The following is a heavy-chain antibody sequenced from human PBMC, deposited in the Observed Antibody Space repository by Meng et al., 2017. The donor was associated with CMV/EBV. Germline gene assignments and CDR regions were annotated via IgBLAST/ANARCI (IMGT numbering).Heavy chain of an antibody. CDR1: GGSFSGYY. V-gene: IGHV4-34*01. J-gene: IGHJ3*02. CDR3: ARHVYDFWSGHPDAFDI. CDR2: INHSGST. D-gene: IGHD3-3*01. Sequence: SETLSLTCAVYGGSFSGYYWSWIRQPPGKGLEWIGEINHSGSTYYNPSLKSRVTISVDTSKNQFSLKLSSVTAADTAVYYCARHVYDFWSGHPDAFDIWGQGTMVTVSS.